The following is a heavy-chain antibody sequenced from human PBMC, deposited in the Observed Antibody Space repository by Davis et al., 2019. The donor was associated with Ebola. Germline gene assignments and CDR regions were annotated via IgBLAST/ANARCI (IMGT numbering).Heavy chain of an antibody. Sequence: ASVKVSCKASGYTFTSYGISWVRQAPGQGLEWMGWISAYNGNTNYAQKLQGRVTMTTDTSTSTAYMELRSLGSDDTAVYYCASLRQYSSSWQSGYWFDPWGQGTLVTVSS. D-gene: IGHD6-13*01. J-gene: IGHJ5*02. CDR1: GYTFTSYG. V-gene: IGHV1-18*01. CDR3: ASLRQYSSSWQSGYWFDP. CDR2: ISAYNGNT.